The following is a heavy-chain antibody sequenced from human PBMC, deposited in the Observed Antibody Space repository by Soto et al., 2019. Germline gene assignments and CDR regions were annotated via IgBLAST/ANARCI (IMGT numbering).Heavy chain of an antibody. CDR1: GFSLSTSGVG. D-gene: IGHD3-16*02. CDR2: ISWNDDK. CDR3: AHRRNRYWYFDL. J-gene: IGHJ2*01. V-gene: IGHV2-5*01. Sequence: QITLKESGPTLVKPTQTLTLTCTFSGFSLSTSGVGVGWIRQPPGKALEWLALISWNDDKRYSPSLKSRITITTDTSKSRLVLTITNMDPVDTATYFCAHRRNRYWYFDLWGRGALVTVSS.